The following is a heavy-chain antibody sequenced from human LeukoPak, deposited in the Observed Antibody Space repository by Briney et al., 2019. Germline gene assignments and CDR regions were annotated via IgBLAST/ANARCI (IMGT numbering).Heavy chain of an antibody. J-gene: IGHJ4*02. D-gene: IGHD6-13*01. V-gene: IGHV3-23*01. CDR2: ISGSGGST. CDR1: GFTFSSYA. Sequence: GGSLRLSCAASGFTFSSYAMSWVRQAPGKVLEWVSAISGSGGSTYYADSVKGRFTISRDNSKNTLYLQMNSLRAEDTAVYYCAKFPSRIAAAGNFDYWGQGTLVTVSS. CDR3: AKFPSRIAAAGNFDY.